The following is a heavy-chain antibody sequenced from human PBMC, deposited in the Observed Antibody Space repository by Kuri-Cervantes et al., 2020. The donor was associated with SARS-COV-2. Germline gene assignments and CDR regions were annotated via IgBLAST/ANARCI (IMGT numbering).Heavy chain of an antibody. CDR3: ARERVLYSSSWYGMDV. CDR1: GFTFSSYA. CDR2: ISYDGSNK. J-gene: IGHJ6*02. Sequence: GESLKISCAASGFTFSSYAMHWVRQAPGKGLEWVAVISYDGSNKYYADSVKGRFTISRDNSKNTLYLQMNSLRAEDTAVYYCARERVLYSSSWYGMDVWGQGTTVTVSS. V-gene: IGHV3-30*01. D-gene: IGHD6-13*01.